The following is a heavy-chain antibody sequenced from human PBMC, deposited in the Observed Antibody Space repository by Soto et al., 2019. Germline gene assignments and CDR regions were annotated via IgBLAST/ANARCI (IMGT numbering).Heavy chain of an antibody. V-gene: IGHV1-8*01. CDR3: ARPTLRYFDWLPPHVFDI. CDR1: GYTFTSYD. CDR2: MNPNSGNT. D-gene: IGHD3-9*01. Sequence: GASVKVSCKASGYTFTSYDINWVRQATGQGLEWMGWMNPNSGNTGYAQKFQGRVTMTRNTSISTAYMELSSLRSEDTAVYYCARPTLRYFDWLPPHVFDIWGQGTMVTVSS. J-gene: IGHJ3*02.